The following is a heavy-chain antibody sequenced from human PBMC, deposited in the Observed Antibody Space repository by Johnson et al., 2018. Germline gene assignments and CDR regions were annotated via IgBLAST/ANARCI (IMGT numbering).Heavy chain of an antibody. V-gene: IGHV3-30-3*01. CDR1: GFTFSTYA. CDR3: AWDPPPYDFWTGYSHDAFDI. CDR2: ISYDGSSK. J-gene: IGHJ3*02. Sequence: QVQLVESGGGVVQPGRSLRLSCAASGFTFSTYAMHWVRQAPGKGLEWVALISYDGSSKYYTDSVKGRFTIPRDNSMKTLYLQINRLRPTDTAVYYCAWDPPPYDFWTGYSHDAFDIWGHGTMVTVSS. D-gene: IGHD3-3*01.